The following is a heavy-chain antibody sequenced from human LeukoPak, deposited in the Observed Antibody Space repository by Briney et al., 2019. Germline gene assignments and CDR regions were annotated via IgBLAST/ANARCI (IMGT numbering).Heavy chain of an antibody. CDR3: ARVGGIAAAGFDY. CDR1: GYTFTGCY. Sequence: ASVKVSCKASGYTFTGCYMHWVRQAPGQGLEWMGWINPNSGGTNYAQKFQGRVTMTRDTSISTAYMELGRLRSDDTAVYYCARVGGIAAAGFDYWGQGTLVTVSS. CDR2: INPNSGGT. J-gene: IGHJ4*02. V-gene: IGHV1-2*02. D-gene: IGHD6-13*01.